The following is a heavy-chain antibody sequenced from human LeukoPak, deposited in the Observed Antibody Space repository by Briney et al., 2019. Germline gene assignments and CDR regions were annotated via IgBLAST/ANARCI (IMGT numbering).Heavy chain of an antibody. CDR2: ISGYNGNT. D-gene: IGHD5-18*01. J-gene: IGHJ4*02. CDR3: ARAPRGYRYGYLDF. Sequence: GASVKVSCKASGYTFTSYGISWVRQAPGQGLEWMGWISGYNGNTNYAQKVQGRVNMTTDISTSTAYMELRSLRSDDTAVYYCARAPRGYRYGYLDFWGLGSLVTVSS. CDR1: GYTFTSYG. V-gene: IGHV1-18*04.